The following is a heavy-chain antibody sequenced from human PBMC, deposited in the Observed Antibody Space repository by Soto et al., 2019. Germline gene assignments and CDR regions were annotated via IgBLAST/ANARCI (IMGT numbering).Heavy chain of an antibody. CDR3: ARGMTPLGAPAWYYFDS. V-gene: IGHV4-4*07. CDR1: GGSMNNYF. D-gene: IGHD2-15*01. CDR2: ISLSGST. Sequence: QVQLQESGPGLVKPSETLSLTCTVSGGSMNNYFWSWIRQPAGKGLEWIGRISLSGSTNYNPSLKSRVTLSVDVSKNQFSLMLNSVTAADTALYYCARGMTPLGAPAWYYFDSWGQGTLVTVSS. J-gene: IGHJ4*02.